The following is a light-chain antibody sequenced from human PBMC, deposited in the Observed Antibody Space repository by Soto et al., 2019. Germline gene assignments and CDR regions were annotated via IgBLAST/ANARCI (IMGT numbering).Light chain of an antibody. CDR1: SSDVGGSDY. CDR2: DVS. V-gene: IGLV2-14*01. CDR3: CSYTRSNSLVL. J-gene: IGLJ2*01. Sequence: QSALTQPASVSGSPGQSITISCIGTSSDVGGSDYVSWYQQHPGKAPKLVIYDVSNRPSGVSERFSGSKSGNTASLTISGLQAEDEADYYCCSYTRSNSLVLFGGGTKLTVL.